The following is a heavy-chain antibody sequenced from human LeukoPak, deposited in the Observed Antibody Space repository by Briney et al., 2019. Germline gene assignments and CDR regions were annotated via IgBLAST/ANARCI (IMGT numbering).Heavy chain of an antibody. J-gene: IGHJ4*02. V-gene: IGHV4-39*01. CDR2: IYYSGST. CDR1: GGSISSSSYY. CDR3: ARHRGAGDYDILTGYPVLSSNLGYFDY. Sequence: KPSETLSLTCTVSGGSISSSSYYWGWIRQPPGKGLEWIGGIYYSGSTYYNPSLKSRVTISVDTSKNQFSLKLSSVTAADTAVYYCARHRGAGDYDILTGYPVLSSNLGYFDYWGQGTLVTVSS. D-gene: IGHD3-9*01.